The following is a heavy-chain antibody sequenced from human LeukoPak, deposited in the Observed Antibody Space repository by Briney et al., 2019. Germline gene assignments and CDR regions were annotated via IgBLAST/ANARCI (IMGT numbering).Heavy chain of an antibody. D-gene: IGHD3-16*01. CDR2: INHSGST. J-gene: IGHJ4*02. CDR1: GGSFSGYY. V-gene: IGHV4-34*01. Sequence: PSETLSLTCAVYGGSFSGYYWSWIRQPPGKGLEWIGEINHSGSTNYNPSLKSRVTISVDTSKNLFSLKLSSVTAADTAVYYCARGLNSAWGYWGQGTLVTVSS. CDR3: ARGLNSAWGY.